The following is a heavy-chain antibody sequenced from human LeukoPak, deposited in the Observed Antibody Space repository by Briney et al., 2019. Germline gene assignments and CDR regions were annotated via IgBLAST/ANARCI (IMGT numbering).Heavy chain of an antibody. D-gene: IGHD6-13*01. Sequence: GGSLRLPCTASGFTFINAWMMWVRQAPGKGLEWVGRNKAKTDGGTTGYAAPVKDRFTISRDDSKNTLYLQMNSLKTEDTAIYYLRQGFTNQQLAYWGQGTLVTVSS. J-gene: IGHJ4*02. CDR2: NKAKTDGGTT. V-gene: IGHV3-15*01. CDR3: RQGFTNQQLAY. CDR1: GFTFINAW.